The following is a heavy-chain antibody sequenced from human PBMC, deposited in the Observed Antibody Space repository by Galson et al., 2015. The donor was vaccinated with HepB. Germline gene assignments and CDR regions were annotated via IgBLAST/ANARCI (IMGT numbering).Heavy chain of an antibody. CDR2: VYSGGDT. CDR3: ARLSSRSYPDY. D-gene: IGHD2-2*01. CDR1: GFTVSSKY. Sequence: SLRLSCAASGFTVSSKYMSWVRQSPGKGLEWVSIVYSGGDTYYADSVKGRFTISRDNSKNTLYLQMNSLRAEDTAVYYCARLSSRSYPDYWGQGTLVTVSS. J-gene: IGHJ4*02. V-gene: IGHV3-53*01.